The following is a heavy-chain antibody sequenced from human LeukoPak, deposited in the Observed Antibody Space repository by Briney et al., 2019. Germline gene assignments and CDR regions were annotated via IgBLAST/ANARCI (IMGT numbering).Heavy chain of an antibody. D-gene: IGHD3-22*01. CDR3: AKRGYYYDSREFHGFDY. J-gene: IGHJ3*01. V-gene: IGHV3-30-3*01. CDR1: GFTFSSYA. Sequence: GRSLRLSCAASGFTFSSYAMHWVRQAPGKGLEWVAVISYDGSNKYYADSVKGRFTISRDTSKNTLYLQMNSLRAEDTAVYHCAKRGYYYDSREFHGFDYWGQGLMVTVSS. CDR2: ISYDGSNK.